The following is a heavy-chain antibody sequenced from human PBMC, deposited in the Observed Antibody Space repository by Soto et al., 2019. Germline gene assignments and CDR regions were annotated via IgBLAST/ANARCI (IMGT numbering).Heavy chain of an antibody. CDR2: ISSRDNYI. J-gene: IGHJ4*02. D-gene: IGHD2-2*01. CDR1: GFTFSIYT. Sequence: LRLSCXASGFTFSIYTMNWGRQAPGKGLEWVSSISSRDNYIYYADSVKGRFTISRDNAKNSLYLQMDSLRAEDTAVYHCARAGYCSSNSCYASDYWGLGTLVTVSS. V-gene: IGHV3-21*01. CDR3: ARAGYCSSNSCYASDY.